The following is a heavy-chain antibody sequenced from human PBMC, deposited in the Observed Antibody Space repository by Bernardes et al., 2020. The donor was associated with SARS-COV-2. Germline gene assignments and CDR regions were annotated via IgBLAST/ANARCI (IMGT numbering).Heavy chain of an antibody. Sequence: GESLKISCKGSGYSFTSYWIGWVRQMPGKGLEWMGIIYPGDSDTRYSPSFQGQVTISADKSISTAYLQWSSLKASDTAMHYCARKGSSWDDAFDIWGQGTMVTVSS. CDR2: IYPGDSDT. J-gene: IGHJ3*02. D-gene: IGHD6-13*01. CDR3: ARKGSSWDDAFDI. CDR1: GYSFTSYW. V-gene: IGHV5-51*01.